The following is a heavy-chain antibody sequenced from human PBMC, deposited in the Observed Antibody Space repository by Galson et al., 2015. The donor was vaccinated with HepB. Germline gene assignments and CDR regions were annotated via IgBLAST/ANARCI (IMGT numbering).Heavy chain of an antibody. V-gene: IGHV3-30*18. J-gene: IGHJ4*02. Sequence: SLRLSCAASGFTFSSYGMHWVRQAPGKGLEWVAVISYDGSNKYYGDSVKGRFTISRDNSKNTLYLQMNSLRAEDTAVYYCAKDMVRLLWFGELPPLDYWGQGTLVTVSS. D-gene: IGHD3-10*01. CDR1: GFTFSSYG. CDR3: AKDMVRLLWFGELPPLDY. CDR2: ISYDGSNK.